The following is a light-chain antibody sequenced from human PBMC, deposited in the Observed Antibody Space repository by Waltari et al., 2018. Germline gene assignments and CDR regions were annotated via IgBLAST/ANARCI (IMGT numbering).Light chain of an antibody. V-gene: IGKV3-20*01. CDR3: QQYGSSILYT. Sequence: RSRQSLTKRYLAWYQQKPGQAPRLLIYGASSRAAGTPDRFSGSGSGTDYTLTISRLEPDDCAVYYCQQYGSSILYTFGQGTKLEIK. CDR1: QSLTKRY. J-gene: IGKJ2*01. CDR2: GAS.